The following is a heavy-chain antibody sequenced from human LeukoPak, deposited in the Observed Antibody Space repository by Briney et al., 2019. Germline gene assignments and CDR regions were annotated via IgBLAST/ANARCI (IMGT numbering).Heavy chain of an antibody. CDR3: ARSSDQHDYGDYNDAFDI. CDR2: IYYSGST. V-gene: IGHV4-59*01. Sequence: PSETLSLTCTVSGGSISSYYWSWIRQPPGKGLEWIGHIYYSGSTNYNPSLKSRVTISVDTSKNQFSLKLSSVTAADTAVYYCARSSDQHDYGDYNDAFDIWGQGTMVTVSS. J-gene: IGHJ3*02. CDR1: GGSISSYY. D-gene: IGHD4-17*01.